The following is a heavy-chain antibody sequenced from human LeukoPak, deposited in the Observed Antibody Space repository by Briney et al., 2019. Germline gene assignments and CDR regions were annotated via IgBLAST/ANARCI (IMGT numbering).Heavy chain of an antibody. Sequence: SETLSLTCSVSSSSISNFYWTWIRQPPGKGPEWIGYIYYNGSTNYSPSLKSRVTISIDTSKNQFSLKLSSVTAADTAVYSCARGHRVGLTSRWFDPWGQGILVTVSS. CDR1: SSSISNFY. V-gene: IGHV4-59*01. J-gene: IGHJ5*02. CDR2: IYYNGST. D-gene: IGHD1-26*01. CDR3: ARGHRVGLTSRWFDP.